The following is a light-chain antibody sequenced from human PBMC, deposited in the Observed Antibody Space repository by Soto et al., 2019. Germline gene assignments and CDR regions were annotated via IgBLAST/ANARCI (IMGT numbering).Light chain of an antibody. CDR3: NQYGSTPRT. J-gene: IGKJ1*01. CDR2: GAS. CDR1: QSVSNNY. V-gene: IGKV3-20*01. Sequence: EIVLTQSAGTLSLSPGERATLSCRASQSVSNNYLAWYQQKPGQAPRLLIYGASNRVTGIPDRFSGSGSGTDFTLTISRLEPEDFAVYYCNQYGSTPRTFGQGTKVDSK.